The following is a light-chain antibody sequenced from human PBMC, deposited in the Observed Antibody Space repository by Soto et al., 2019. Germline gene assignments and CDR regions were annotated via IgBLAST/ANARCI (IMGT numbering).Light chain of an antibody. J-gene: IGLJ1*01. CDR3: SSYTTSNTRQIV. V-gene: IGLV2-14*01. Sequence: QSVLTRPASVSACPGQSITISCTGTRSDGGSYNYISWYQQLPGKAPRFMIYDVSNRPSGVSNRFSGSKSGNTASLTISGLQAEDEADYYCSSYTTSNTRQIVFGTGT. CDR1: RSDGGSYNY. CDR2: DVS.